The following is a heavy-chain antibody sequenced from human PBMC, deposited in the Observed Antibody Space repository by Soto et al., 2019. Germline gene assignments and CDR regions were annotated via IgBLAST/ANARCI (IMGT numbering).Heavy chain of an antibody. CDR3: AHRPAYHYRVDY. CDR1: GFSFSTRGVG. D-gene: IGHD3-16*02. CDR2: IYWDDDK. J-gene: IGHJ4*02. Sequence: QITFRECAPTLVKPTQPLTLTCTFSGFSFSTRGVGVAWFRPPPGRTLEGLALIYWDDDKRYSPSLRSNLTITKDTSKDHVVLTMTNMDPVDTATYYCAHRPAYHYRVDYWGQGALVSVSS. V-gene: IGHV2-5*02.